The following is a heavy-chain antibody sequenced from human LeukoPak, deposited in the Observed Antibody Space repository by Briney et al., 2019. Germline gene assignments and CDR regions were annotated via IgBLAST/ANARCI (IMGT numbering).Heavy chain of an antibody. CDR3: ARDLHYYDSSGYPAY. Sequence: ASVKVSCKPSGYSFSTFGISWVRQAPGQGLEWMGWISAYNGNTNCAQKLQGRVTMTTDTSTSTAYMELRSLRSDDTAVYYCARDLHYYDSSGYPAYWGQGTLVTVSS. V-gene: IGHV1-18*01. D-gene: IGHD3-22*01. J-gene: IGHJ4*02. CDR1: GYSFSTFG. CDR2: ISAYNGNT.